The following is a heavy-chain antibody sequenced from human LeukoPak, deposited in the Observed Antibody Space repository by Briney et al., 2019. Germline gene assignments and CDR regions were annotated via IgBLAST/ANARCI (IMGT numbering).Heavy chain of an antibody. CDR1: GFTFSSYE. CDR3: ARRGSSWYGGFDY. V-gene: IGHV4-34*01. D-gene: IGHD6-13*01. CDR2: INHSGST. J-gene: IGHJ4*02. Sequence: PGGSLRLSCAASGFTFSSYEMNWVRQPPGKGLEWIGEINHSGSTNYNPSLKSRVTISVDTSKNQFSLKLSSVTAADTAVYYCARRGSSWYGGFDYWGQGTLVTVSS.